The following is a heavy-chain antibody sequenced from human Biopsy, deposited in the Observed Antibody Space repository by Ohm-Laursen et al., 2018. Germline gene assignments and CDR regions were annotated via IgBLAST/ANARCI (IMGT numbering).Heavy chain of an antibody. D-gene: IGHD6-6*01. V-gene: IGHV3-21*01. CDR2: ISETSSHI. CDR3: ARDSSRRAREGGMDV. Sequence: SLRLSCAAPGFSVSSYDMNCVRQAPGRGLEWISYISETSSHIYDADSVRGRFTVARDIAKNSLYLQLNSLRVEDTAVYYCARDSSRRAREGGMDVWGQGTTVTVSS. J-gene: IGHJ6*02. CDR1: GFSVSSYD.